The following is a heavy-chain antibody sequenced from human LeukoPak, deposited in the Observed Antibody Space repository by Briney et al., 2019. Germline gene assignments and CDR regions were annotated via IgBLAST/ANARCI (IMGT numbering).Heavy chain of an antibody. D-gene: IGHD5-24*01. V-gene: IGHV4-34*01. CDR3: ARGRMATDTERGPYYFDY. J-gene: IGHJ4*02. CDR1: GGSFSGYY. CDR2: FNHSGST. Sequence: SETLSLTCALYGGSFSGYYWRWIRQPPGKGLEWIGEFNHSGSTNYNPSLKSRVTISVDTSKNQFSLKLSSVTAADTAVYYCARGRMATDTERGPYYFDYWGQGTLVTVSS.